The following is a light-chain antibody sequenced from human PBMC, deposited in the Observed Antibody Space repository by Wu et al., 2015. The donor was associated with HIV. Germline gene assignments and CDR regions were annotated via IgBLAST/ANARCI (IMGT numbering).Light chain of an antibody. Sequence: SAXVETESPSVXGRVKILALFGLVSQKVGEAPKLLIYAASTLADGVPSRFSGSGSGTEFTLTINCLQFEDFGTYYCQQYYDSFLTFGGGTRV. V-gene: IGKV1-8*01. CDR2: AAS. CDR3: QQYYDSFLT. J-gene: IGKJ4*01. CDR1: KILAL.